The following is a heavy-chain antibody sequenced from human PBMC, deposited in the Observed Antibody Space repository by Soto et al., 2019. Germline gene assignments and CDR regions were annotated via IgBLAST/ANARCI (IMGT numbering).Heavy chain of an antibody. D-gene: IGHD2-2*01. Sequence: VGSLRLSCAASGFTFSSHGINWVRQAPGRGLEWVAVISFDGDIKYYADSVKGRFTISRDNSKNTLYLQMNSLRAEDTAVYYCAKDLTKGPADNNYYYYGMDVCGQGATVTLS. CDR3: AKDLTKGPADNNYYYYGMDV. J-gene: IGHJ6*02. V-gene: IGHV3-30*18. CDR1: GFTFSSHG. CDR2: ISFDGDIK.